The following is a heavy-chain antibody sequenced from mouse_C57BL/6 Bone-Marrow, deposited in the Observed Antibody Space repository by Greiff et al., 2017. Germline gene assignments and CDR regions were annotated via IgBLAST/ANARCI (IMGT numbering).Heavy chain of an antibody. Sequence: QVQLQQPGAELVKPGASVKLSCKASGYTFTSYWMHWVKQRPGQGLEWIGMIHPNSGSTNYNEKFKSKATLTVDKSSSTAYMQLSSLTSEDSAVYYGARRDYYGSPAWFAYWGQGTLVTVSA. D-gene: IGHD1-1*01. CDR2: IHPNSGST. J-gene: IGHJ3*01. CDR1: GYTFTSYW. V-gene: IGHV1-64*01. CDR3: ARRDYYGSPAWFAY.